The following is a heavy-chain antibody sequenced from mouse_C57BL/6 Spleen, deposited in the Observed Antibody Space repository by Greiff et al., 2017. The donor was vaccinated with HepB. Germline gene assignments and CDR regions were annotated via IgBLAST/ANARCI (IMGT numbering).Heavy chain of an antibody. V-gene: IGHV1-76*01. J-gene: IGHJ4*01. CDR3: ARESDSSDYYAMDY. D-gene: IGHD3-2*01. CDR1: GYTFTDYY. Sequence: VQLQQSGAELVRPGASVKLSCKASGYTFTDYYINWVKQRPGQGLEWIARIYPGSGNTYYNEKFKGKATLTAEKSSSTAYMQLSSLTSEDSAVYFCARESDSSDYYAMDYWGQGTSVTVSS. CDR2: IYPGSGNT.